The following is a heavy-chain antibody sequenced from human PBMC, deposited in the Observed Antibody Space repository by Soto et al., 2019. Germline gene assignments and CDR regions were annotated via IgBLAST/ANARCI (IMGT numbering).Heavy chain of an antibody. Sequence: ASVKVSCKASGYTFTSYGISWVRQAPGQGLEWMGWISAYNGNTNYAQKLQGRVTMTTDTSTSTAYMELRSLRSDDTAVYYCARGLCSGGSCYDNVFNYWGQGTLVTVSS. J-gene: IGHJ4*02. CDR3: ARGLCSGGSCYDNVFNY. CDR2: ISAYNGNT. CDR1: GYTFTSYG. V-gene: IGHV1-18*01. D-gene: IGHD2-15*01.